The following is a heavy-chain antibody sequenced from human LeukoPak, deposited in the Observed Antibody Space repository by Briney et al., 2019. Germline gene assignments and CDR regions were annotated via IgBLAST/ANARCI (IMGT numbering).Heavy chain of an antibody. CDR3: ARDQPYSSGWILFQH. J-gene: IGHJ1*01. CDR1: GFTASSNY. Sequence: GSLRLSCAASGFTASSNYMSWVRQAPGKGLEWVSVIYSGGSTYYADSVKGRFTISRDNSKNTLYLQMNSLRAEDTAVYYCARDQPYSSGWILFQHWGQGTLVTVSS. CDR2: IYSGGST. D-gene: IGHD6-19*01. V-gene: IGHV3-66*01.